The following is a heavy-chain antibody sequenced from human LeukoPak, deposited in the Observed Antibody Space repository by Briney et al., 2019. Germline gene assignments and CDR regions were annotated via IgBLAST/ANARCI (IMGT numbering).Heavy chain of an antibody. Sequence: ASVKVSCKASGGTFSSYAISWVRQAPGQGLEWMGWMHPNSGNTGYAQKFQGRVTITRNTSISTAYMELGSLRSEDTAVYYCARRGDTYYDFWSGYYYFDYWGQGTLVTVSS. J-gene: IGHJ4*02. CDR2: MHPNSGNT. CDR1: GGTFSSYA. D-gene: IGHD3-3*01. V-gene: IGHV1-8*03. CDR3: ARRGDTYYDFWSGYYYFDY.